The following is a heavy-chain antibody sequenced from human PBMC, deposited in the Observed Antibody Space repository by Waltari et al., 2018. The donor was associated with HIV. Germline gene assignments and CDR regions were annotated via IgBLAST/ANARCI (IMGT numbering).Heavy chain of an antibody. V-gene: IGHV3-53*01. J-gene: IGHJ6*02. CDR1: GFSVDSNY. CDR2: PYSNGNK. CDR3: ARMQRSYGSEQSRYFYFGIDV. Sequence: EVQLVESGGNLTQPGGSLILSCAASGFSVDSNYMSWVRQAPGKGLEWGSVPYSNGNKNYVASVKGRFTIFRDKSKNTLYLQMNTLRAEDTAVYYCARMQRSYGSEQSRYFYFGIDVWGQGTSVIVSS. D-gene: IGHD3-10*01.